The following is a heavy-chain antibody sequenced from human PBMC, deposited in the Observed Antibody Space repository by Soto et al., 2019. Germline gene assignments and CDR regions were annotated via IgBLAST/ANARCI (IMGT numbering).Heavy chain of an antibody. CDR1: GFTVSSNY. V-gene: IGHV3-53*01. D-gene: IGHD1-26*01. Sequence: EVQLVESGGGLIQPGGSLRLSCAASGFTVSSNYMSWVRQAPGKGLEWVSVIYSGGSTYYADYVKGRLTISRDKFKNRLYLQMNSLRADDTDVYYGAREGPRGGYWGQGTLVTVSS. CDR3: AREGPRGGY. J-gene: IGHJ4*02. CDR2: IYSGGST.